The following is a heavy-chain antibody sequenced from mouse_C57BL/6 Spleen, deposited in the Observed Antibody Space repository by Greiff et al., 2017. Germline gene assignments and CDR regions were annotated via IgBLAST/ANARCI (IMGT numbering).Heavy chain of an antibody. CDR3: ASVGYYGSRGDYYAMDY. J-gene: IGHJ4*01. CDR1: GYTFTSYW. Sequence: VQLQQPGAELVRPGTSVKLSCKASGYTFTSYWMHWVKQRPGQGLEWIGVIDPSDSYTNYNQKFKGKATLTVDTSSSTAYMQLSSLTSEDSAVYYWASVGYYGSRGDYYAMDYWGQGTSVTVSS. V-gene: IGHV1-59*01. CDR2: IDPSDSYT. D-gene: IGHD1-1*01.